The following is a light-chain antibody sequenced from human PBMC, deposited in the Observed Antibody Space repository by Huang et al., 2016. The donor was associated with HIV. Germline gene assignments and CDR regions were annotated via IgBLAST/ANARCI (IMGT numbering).Light chain of an antibody. V-gene: IGKV3-11*01. CDR1: QSVSSY. CDR3: QQRSNWA. Sequence: EIVLTQSPATLSLSPGERATLSCRASQSVSSYLAWYQQKPGQAPRLLIYDASNRATCSPARFSGSGSGTDFTLTISSLEPEDFAVYYCQQRSNWAFGQGTRLEIK. CDR2: DAS. J-gene: IGKJ5*01.